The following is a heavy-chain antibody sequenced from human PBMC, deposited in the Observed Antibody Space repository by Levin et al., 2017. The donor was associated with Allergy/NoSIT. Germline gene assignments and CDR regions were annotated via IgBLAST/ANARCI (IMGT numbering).Heavy chain of an antibody. CDR1: GFTFSSYS. Sequence: SCAASGFTFSSYSMKWVRQAPGKGLEWVSSISSSSSYIYYADSVKGRFTISRDNAKNSLYLQMNSLRDEDTAVYYCARGYSGYDPGVFDYWGQGTLVTVSS. D-gene: IGHD5-12*01. CDR2: ISSSSSYI. J-gene: IGHJ4*02. V-gene: IGHV3-21*01. CDR3: ARGYSGYDPGVFDY.